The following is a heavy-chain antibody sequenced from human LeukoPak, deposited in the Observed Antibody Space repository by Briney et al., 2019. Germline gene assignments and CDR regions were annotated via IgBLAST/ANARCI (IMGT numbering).Heavy chain of an antibody. V-gene: IGHV1-18*01. D-gene: IGHD2-2*01. CDR3: ARAGYCSSTSCYGRPPNWFDP. Sequence: ASVKVSCKASGYTFTSYGISWVRQAPGQGLEWMGWISAYNGNTNYAQKLQGRATMTTDTSTSTAYMELRSLRSDDTAVYYCARAGYCSSTSCYGRPPNWFDPWGQGTLVTVSS. CDR2: ISAYNGNT. CDR1: GYTFTSYG. J-gene: IGHJ5*02.